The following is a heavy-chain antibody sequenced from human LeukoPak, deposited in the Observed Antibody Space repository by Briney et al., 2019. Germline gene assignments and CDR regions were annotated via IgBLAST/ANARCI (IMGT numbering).Heavy chain of an antibody. CDR1: GGSISSSSYY. CDR3: ARRYGSGSSGTFDY. D-gene: IGHD3-10*01. CDR2: IYYSGST. V-gene: IGHV4-39*07. J-gene: IGHJ4*02. Sequence: SETLSLTCAVSGGSISSSSYYWGWIRQPPGKGLEWIGSIYYSGSTYYNPSLKSRVTISVDTSKNQFSLKLSSVTAADTAVYYCARRYGSGSSGTFDYWGQGTLVTVSS.